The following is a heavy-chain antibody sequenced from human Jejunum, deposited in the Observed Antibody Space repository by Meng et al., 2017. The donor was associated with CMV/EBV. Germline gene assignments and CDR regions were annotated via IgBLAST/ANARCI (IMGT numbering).Heavy chain of an antibody. J-gene: IGHJ4*02. V-gene: IGHV3-11*04. D-gene: IGHD6-13*01. Sequence: FPFSNYYMSWIRLAPGKGLEWISYISGDGSDLFYGDSVRGRFTISRDNAKNTLFLQMNSLRVEDTAVYFCARGPDHSSRWYGLDSWGQGTLVTVSS. CDR3: ARGPDHSSRWYGLDS. CDR1: FPFSNYY. CDR2: ISGDGSDL.